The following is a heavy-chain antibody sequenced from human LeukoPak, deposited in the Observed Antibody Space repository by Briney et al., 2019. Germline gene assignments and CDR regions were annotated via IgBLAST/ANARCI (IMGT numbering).Heavy chain of an antibody. CDR3: ARGGITTSYYFDY. J-gene: IGHJ4*02. CDR2: IIPIFGTA. CDR1: GGTFSSYA. Sequence: SVKVSCKASGGTFSSYAISWVLQAPGQGLEWMGGIIPIFGTANYAQKFQGRVTITTDESTSTAYMELSSLRSEDTAVYYCARGGITTSYYFDYWGQGTLVTVSS. V-gene: IGHV1-69*05. D-gene: IGHD3-22*01.